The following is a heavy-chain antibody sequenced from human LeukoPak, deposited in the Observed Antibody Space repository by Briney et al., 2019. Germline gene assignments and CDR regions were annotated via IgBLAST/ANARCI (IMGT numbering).Heavy chain of an antibody. D-gene: IGHD6-25*01. CDR3: ARFAAGGSYYYYMDV. Sequence: GGSLRLSCAASGFTFSSYTMNWVRQPPGKGLEWVSNIGTSSTTIYYADSMKGRFTISRDNAKNSLYLQMNSLRADDTAVYYCARFAAGGSYYYYMDVWG. CDR1: GFTFSSYT. J-gene: IGHJ6*03. CDR2: IGTSSTTI. V-gene: IGHV3-48*01.